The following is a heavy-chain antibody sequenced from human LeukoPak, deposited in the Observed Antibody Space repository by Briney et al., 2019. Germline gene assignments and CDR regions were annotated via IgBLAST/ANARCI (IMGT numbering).Heavy chain of an antibody. CDR3: TRGWTDSSGLDY. J-gene: IGHJ4*02. Sequence: GGSLRLSCAASGFTFSSYAMSWVRQAPGKGLEWVSAISGSGGSTYYADSVKGRFTISRDNSKNTLYLQMNSLRAEDTAVYYCTRGWTDSSGLDYWSQGTLVTVSS. CDR1: GFTFSSYA. D-gene: IGHD3-22*01. V-gene: IGHV3-23*01. CDR2: ISGSGGST.